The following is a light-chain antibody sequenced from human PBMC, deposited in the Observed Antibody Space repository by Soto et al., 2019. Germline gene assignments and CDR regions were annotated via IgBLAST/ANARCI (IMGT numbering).Light chain of an antibody. CDR1: SSDVDSYNR. J-gene: IGLJ1*01. CDR2: DVS. Sequence: QSALTQPPSVSGSPGQSVTISCTGTSSDVDSYNRVSWYQQPPGTAPKLMIYDVSNRPSGVPDRFSGSKSGNTASLAISGLQAEDEADYYCSSYTTSSTFRYVFGTGTKVTVL. V-gene: IGLV2-18*02. CDR3: SSYTTSSTFRYV.